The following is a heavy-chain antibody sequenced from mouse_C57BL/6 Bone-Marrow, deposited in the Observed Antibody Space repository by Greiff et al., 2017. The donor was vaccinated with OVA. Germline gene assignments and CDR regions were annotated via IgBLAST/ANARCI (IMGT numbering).Heavy chain of an antibody. J-gene: IGHJ4*01. CDR3: DLTVYYYAIDD. D-gene: IGHD4-1*01. CDR1: GYTFTSYW. V-gene: IGHV1-64*01. CDR2: IHPNSGST. Sequence: QVQLQQPGAELVKPGASVKLSCKASGYTFTSYWMHWVKQRPGQGLEWIGMIHPNSGSTNYNEKFTSQAKLTVDKSSSTSYMKRLSLTSEDPAVYDCDLTVYYYAIDDWGQGTSGTVSS.